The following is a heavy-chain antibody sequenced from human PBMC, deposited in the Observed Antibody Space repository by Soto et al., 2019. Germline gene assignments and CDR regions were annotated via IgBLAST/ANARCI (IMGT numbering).Heavy chain of an antibody. CDR3: ARSYCSSTSCYRGYNWFDP. CDR2: IIPIFGTA. CDR1: GGTFSSYA. D-gene: IGHD2-2*02. J-gene: IGHJ5*02. Sequence: SVKVSCKASGGTFSSYAISWVRQAPGQGLEWMGGIIPIFGTANYAQKFQGRVTITADESTSTAYMELSSLRSEDTAVYYCARSYCSSTSCYRGYNWFDPWGQGTLVTVSS. V-gene: IGHV1-69*13.